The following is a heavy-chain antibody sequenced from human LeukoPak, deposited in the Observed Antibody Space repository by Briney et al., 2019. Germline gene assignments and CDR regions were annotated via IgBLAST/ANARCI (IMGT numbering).Heavy chain of an antibody. D-gene: IGHD2-2*02. CDR3: ARDLGCSSTSCYTSDAFDI. CDR2: ISSSSTI. Sequence: PGGSLRLSCAASGFTFSDYYMNWVRQAPGKGLEWVSSISSSSTIYYADSVKGRFTISRDNAKNSLYLQMNSLRAEDTAVYYCARDLGCSSTSCYTSDAFDIWGQGTMVTVSS. J-gene: IGHJ3*02. CDR1: GFTFSDYY. V-gene: IGHV3-69-1*02.